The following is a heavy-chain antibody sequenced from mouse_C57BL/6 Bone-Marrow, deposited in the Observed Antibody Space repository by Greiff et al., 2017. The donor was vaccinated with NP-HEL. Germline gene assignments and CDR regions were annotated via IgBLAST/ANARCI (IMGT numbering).Heavy chain of an antibody. V-gene: IGHV1-74*01. Sequence: QVQLKQPGAELVKPGASVKVSCKASGYTFTSYWMHWVKQRPGQGLEWIGRIHPSDSDTNYNQKFKGKATLTVDKSSSTAYMQLSSLTSEDSAVYYCAMGGVYYGSSWGFAYWGQGTLVTVSA. CDR3: AMGGVYYGSSWGFAY. CDR2: IHPSDSDT. J-gene: IGHJ3*01. CDR1: GYTFTSYW. D-gene: IGHD1-1*01.